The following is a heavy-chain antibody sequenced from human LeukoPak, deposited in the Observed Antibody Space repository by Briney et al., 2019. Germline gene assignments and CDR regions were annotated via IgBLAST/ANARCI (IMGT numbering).Heavy chain of an antibody. J-gene: IGHJ2*01. D-gene: IGHD6-19*01. CDR2: IKQDGSEK. Sequence: PGGSLRLSCAASGFTFSSYWMSWVRQAPGKGLEWVANIKQDGSEKYYVDSVKGRFTISRDNAKNSLYLQMNSLRSEDTAVYYCARTVDSSGRYGYFDLWGRGTLVTVSS. V-gene: IGHV3-7*03. CDR3: ARTVDSSGRYGYFDL. CDR1: GFTFSSYW.